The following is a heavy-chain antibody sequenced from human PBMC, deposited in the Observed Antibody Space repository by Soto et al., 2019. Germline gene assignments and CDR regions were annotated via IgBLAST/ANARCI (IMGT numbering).Heavy chain of an antibody. D-gene: IGHD3-3*01. V-gene: IGHV1-8*01. CDR2: MNPNSGNT. J-gene: IGHJ5*02. CDR1: GYTFTSYD. Sequence: GASVKVSCKASGYTFTSYDINWVRPATGQGLEWMGWMNPNSGNTGYAQKFQGRVTMTRNTSISTAYMELSSLRSEDTAVYYCARAHYDFWSGYLTWFDPWGQGTLVTVSS. CDR3: ARAHYDFWSGYLTWFDP.